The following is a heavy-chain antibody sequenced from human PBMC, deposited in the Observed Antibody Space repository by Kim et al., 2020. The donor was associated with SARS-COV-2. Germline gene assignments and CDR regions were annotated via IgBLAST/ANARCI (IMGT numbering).Heavy chain of an antibody. CDR2: ISGSGGST. D-gene: IGHD3-9*01. CDR3: AALPWGDILTGCSPPSDS. V-gene: IGHV3-23*01. Sequence: GGSLRLSCAASGFTFSSYAMSWVRQAPGKGLEWVSAISGSGGSTYYADSVKGRFTISRDNSKNTLYLQMNSLRAEDTAVYYCAALPWGDILTGCSPPSDSWGQGTLVTVS. CDR1: GFTFSSYA. J-gene: IGHJ4*02.